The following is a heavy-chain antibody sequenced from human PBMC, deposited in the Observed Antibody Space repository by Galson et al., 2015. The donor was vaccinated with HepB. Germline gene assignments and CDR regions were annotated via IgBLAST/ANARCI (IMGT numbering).Heavy chain of an antibody. D-gene: IGHD5-18*01. CDR2: ITGKGDST. J-gene: IGHJ5*01. CDR3: AKGYGLFDS. CDR1: GFAFDSHA. V-gene: IGHV3-23*01. Sequence: SLRLSCAASGFAFDSHAMRWVRQAPGRGLEWISGITGKGDSTFYADSVKGRSTVSKDNSNNMLYMQMNSLRAEDAGLYFCAKGYGLFDSWGQGILVTVSS.